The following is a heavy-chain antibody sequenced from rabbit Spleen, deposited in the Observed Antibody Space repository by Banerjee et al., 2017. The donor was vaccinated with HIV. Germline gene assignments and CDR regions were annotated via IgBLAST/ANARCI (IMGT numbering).Heavy chain of an antibody. J-gene: IGHJ4*01. CDR3: ARDLTGVIGWNFGW. D-gene: IGHD4-1*01. V-gene: IGHV1S7*01. CDR2: IDPIFRVT. CDR1: GFDFSSYR. Sequence: EESGGGLVRPEGSLKLSCKASGFDFSSYRVSWVRQAPGKGLEWIGYIDPIFRVTYYATWVNGRFTISSHNAQNTLYLQLNSLTAADTATYFCARDLTGVIGWNFGWWGQGTLVTVS.